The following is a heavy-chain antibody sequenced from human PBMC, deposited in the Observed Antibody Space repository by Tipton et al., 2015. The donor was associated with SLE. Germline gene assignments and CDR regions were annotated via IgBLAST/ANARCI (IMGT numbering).Heavy chain of an antibody. D-gene: IGHD4-11*01. J-gene: IGHJ2*01. V-gene: IGHV3-23*03. CDR2: IHGGRST. CDR1: GFTFSSYA. Sequence: GSLRLSRAASGFTFSSYAMNWVRQAPGKGLEWVSVIHGGRSTYYADSVKGRFTISRDNSKNTLYLQMNSLRSEDTAVYYCARLPPPLQYGHFPKGYYWYFDLWGRGTLVTVSS. CDR3: ARLPPPLQYGHFPKGYYWYFDL.